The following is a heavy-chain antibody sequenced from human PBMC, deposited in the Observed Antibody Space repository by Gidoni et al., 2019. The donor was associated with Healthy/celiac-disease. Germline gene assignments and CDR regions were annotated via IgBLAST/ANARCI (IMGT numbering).Heavy chain of an antibody. J-gene: IGHJ5*02. CDR2: IYTSGST. Sequence: QVQLQESGPGLVKPSHTLSLTCTVSGVSLSSGSYYWSWIRQPAGKGLEWIGRIYTSGSTNYNPSLKSRVTMSVDTSKNQFSLKLSSVNAADTAVYYCARDSDTAWTSTFDPWGQGTLVTVSS. D-gene: IGHD5-18*01. CDR3: ARDSDTAWTSTFDP. V-gene: IGHV4-61*02. CDR1: GVSLSSGSYY.